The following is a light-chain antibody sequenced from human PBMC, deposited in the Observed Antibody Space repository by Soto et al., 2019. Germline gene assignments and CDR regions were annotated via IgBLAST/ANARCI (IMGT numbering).Light chain of an antibody. CDR3: QQYNTYPYT. Sequence: DLQMTQSPSTLSASVGDRVTITCRASQSISSWLAWYQQKPGKAPKVLIYDASSLESGVPSRFSGSGSGTEFTLSISILQPDDFATYYCQQYNTYPYTFGQGTKLEIK. CDR1: QSISSW. J-gene: IGKJ2*01. CDR2: DAS. V-gene: IGKV1-5*01.